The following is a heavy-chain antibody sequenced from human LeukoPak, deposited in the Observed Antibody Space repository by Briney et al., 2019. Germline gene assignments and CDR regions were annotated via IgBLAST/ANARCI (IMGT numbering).Heavy chain of an antibody. Sequence: ASVKVSCKASGYTFTSYAMHWVRQAPGQRLEWMGWINAGNGNTKYLQKFQGRVTITRDTSASTAYMELSSLRSEDTAVYYCARASSGWRKTFDYWGQGTLVTVSS. CDR2: INAGNGNT. D-gene: IGHD6-19*01. J-gene: IGHJ4*02. V-gene: IGHV1-3*01. CDR1: GYTFTSYA. CDR3: ARASSGWRKTFDY.